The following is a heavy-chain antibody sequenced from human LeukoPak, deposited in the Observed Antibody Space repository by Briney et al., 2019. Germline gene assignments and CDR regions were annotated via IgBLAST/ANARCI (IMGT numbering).Heavy chain of an antibody. Sequence: SETLSLTCTVSGGSISTYFWSWIRQPPGKVLVFIGYIYYSRSTNYNPSLKSRLTISVDTSKNHFSLKLSSVTAADTAVYYCARSYGMDVWGQGTTVTVSS. CDR1: GGSISTYF. CDR3: ARSYGMDV. J-gene: IGHJ6*02. CDR2: IYYSRST. V-gene: IGHV4-59*08.